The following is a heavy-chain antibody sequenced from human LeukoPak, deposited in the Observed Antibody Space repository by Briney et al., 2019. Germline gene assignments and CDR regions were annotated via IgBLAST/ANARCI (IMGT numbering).Heavy chain of an antibody. J-gene: IGHJ6*03. D-gene: IGHD6-19*01. CDR2: ISAYNGNT. CDR3: ARDHIAVAGTLHYYYYYMDV. CDR1: GYTFTSYV. V-gene: IGHV1-18*01. Sequence: GASVKVSCKASGYTFTSYVISWVRQAPGQGLEWMGWISAYNGNTNYAQKLQGRVTMTTDTSTSTAYMELRSLRSDDTAVYYCARDHIAVAGTLHYYYYYMDVWGKGTTVTVSS.